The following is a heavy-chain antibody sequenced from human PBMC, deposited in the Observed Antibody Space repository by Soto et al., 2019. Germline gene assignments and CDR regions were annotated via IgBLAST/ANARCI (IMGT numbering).Heavy chain of an antibody. D-gene: IGHD2-15*01. J-gene: IGHJ5*02. V-gene: IGHV3-9*01. Sequence: GGFLRLSCAASGFTFDDYAMHWVRQAPGKGLEWVSGISWNSGSIGYADSVKGRFTISRDNAKNSLYLQMNSLRAEDTASYYCAKGGSYCSGGSCWTGFDPWGQGTLVTV. CDR1: GFTFDDYA. CDR2: ISWNSGSI. CDR3: AKGGSYCSGGSCWTGFDP.